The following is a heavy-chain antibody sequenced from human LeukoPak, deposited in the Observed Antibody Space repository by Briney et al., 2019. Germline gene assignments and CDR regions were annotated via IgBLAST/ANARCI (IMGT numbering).Heavy chain of an antibody. Sequence: PSETLSLTCTVSGGSTSSYYWSWIRQPPGKGLEWIGYIYYSGSTNYNPSLKSRVTISVDTSKNQFSLKLSSVTAADTAVYYCARSPYYMDVWGKGTTVTVS. CDR2: IYYSGST. V-gene: IGHV4-59*01. J-gene: IGHJ6*03. CDR1: GGSTSSYY. CDR3: ARSPYYMDV.